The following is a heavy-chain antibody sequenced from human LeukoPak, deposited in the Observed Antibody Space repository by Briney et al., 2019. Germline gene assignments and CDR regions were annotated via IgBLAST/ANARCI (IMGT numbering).Heavy chain of an antibody. CDR3: ARVGGSYSYYFDY. J-gene: IGHJ4*02. CDR2: ISYDGSNK. CDR1: GFTFSSNV. V-gene: IGHV3-30*03. Sequence: PGGSLRLSCAASGFTFSSNVMYWVRQAPGKGLEWVAVISYDGSNKYYADSVKGRFPISRDNPKTTVYLQKNSLRAEDTAVYYCARVGGSYSYYFDYWGRGTLVSVS. D-gene: IGHD1-26*01.